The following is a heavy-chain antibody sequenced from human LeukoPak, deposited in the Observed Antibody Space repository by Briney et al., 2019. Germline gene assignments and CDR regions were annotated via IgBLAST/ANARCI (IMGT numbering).Heavy chain of an antibody. CDR1: GFLFSNYA. D-gene: IGHD2-2*01. CDR2: LSGSGRTT. V-gene: IGHV3-23*01. J-gene: IGHJ5*02. Sequence: GGSLRLSCSASGFLFSNYAMSWVRQAPGKVLEWISALSGSGRTTYYADSVKGRFTISRDNSGNTLYLQMNSLTVEDTALYYCAKNRGIGSADWFDPWGQGALVTVSS. CDR3: AKNRGIGSADWFDP.